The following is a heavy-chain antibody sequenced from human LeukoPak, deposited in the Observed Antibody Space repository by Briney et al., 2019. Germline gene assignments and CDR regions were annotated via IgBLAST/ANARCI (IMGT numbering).Heavy chain of an antibody. D-gene: IGHD3-22*01. CDR2: ISSSSSYI. J-gene: IGHJ4*02. CDR3: ARIRYYYDSSGYSGTDY. V-gene: IGHV3-21*01. CDR1: GFTFSSYS. Sequence: GGSLRLSCAASGFTFSSYSMSWVRQAPGKGLEWVSSISSSSSYIYYADSVKGRFTISRDNAKNSLYLQMNSLRAEDTAVYYCARIRYYYDSSGYSGTDYWGQGTLVTVSS.